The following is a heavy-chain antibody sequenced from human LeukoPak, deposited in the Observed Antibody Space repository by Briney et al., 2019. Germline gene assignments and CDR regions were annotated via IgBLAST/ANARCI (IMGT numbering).Heavy chain of an antibody. CDR3: VRESVEDSSSSDYPDY. CDR2: ISQDGSGK. J-gene: IGHJ4*02. V-gene: IGHV3-7*03. Sequence: GGSLRLSCGASGFTFSNYWMSWVRQAPGKGLEWVINISQDGSGKNYADSVEGRFTISRDNAKNSLYLQMNSLRAEDTAVYYCVRESVEDSSSSDYPDYWGQGTLVTVSS. CDR1: GFTFSNYW. D-gene: IGHD6-6*01.